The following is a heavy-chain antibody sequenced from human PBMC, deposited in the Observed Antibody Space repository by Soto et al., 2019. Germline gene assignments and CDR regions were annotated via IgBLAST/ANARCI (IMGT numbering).Heavy chain of an antibody. CDR2: IYSGGST. CDR1: GFTVSSNY. J-gene: IGHJ4*02. V-gene: IGHV3-53*01. D-gene: IGHD4-17*01. CDR3: ARDPYGDYVGGGY. Sequence: EVQLVESGGGLIQPGGSLRLSCAASGFTVSSNYMSWVRQAPGKGLEWVSVIYSGGSTYYADSVKGRFTISRDNSKNTLYLLMNSLRAEDTAVYYCARDPYGDYVGGGYWGQGTLVTVSS.